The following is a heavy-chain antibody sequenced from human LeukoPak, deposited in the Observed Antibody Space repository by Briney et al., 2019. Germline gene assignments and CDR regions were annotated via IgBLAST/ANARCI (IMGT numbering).Heavy chain of an antibody. J-gene: IGHJ4*02. D-gene: IGHD4-17*01. CDR2: ISSSSSYT. Sequence: GGSLRLSCAASGFTFSDYYMSWIRQAPGKGLEWVSYISSSSSYTNYADPVRSRFTISRDNAKNSLYLQMNSLRAEDTAVYYCARTGGTTVTTKFDYWGQGTLVTVSS. CDR3: ARTGGTTVTTKFDY. CDR1: GFTFSDYY. V-gene: IGHV3-11*06.